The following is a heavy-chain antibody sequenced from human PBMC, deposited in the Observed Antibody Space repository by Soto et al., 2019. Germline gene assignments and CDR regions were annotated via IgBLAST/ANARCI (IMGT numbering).Heavy chain of an antibody. CDR1: GGSISSYY. CDR2: IYYSGST. CDR3: ARRYGDYFDY. D-gene: IGHD4-17*01. J-gene: IGHJ4*02. Sequence: ETLSLTCTVSGGSISSYYWSWIRQPPGKGLEWIGYIYYSGSTNYNPSLKSRVTISVDTSKNQFSLKLSSVTAADTAVYYCARRYGDYFDYWGQGTLVTVSS. V-gene: IGHV4-59*08.